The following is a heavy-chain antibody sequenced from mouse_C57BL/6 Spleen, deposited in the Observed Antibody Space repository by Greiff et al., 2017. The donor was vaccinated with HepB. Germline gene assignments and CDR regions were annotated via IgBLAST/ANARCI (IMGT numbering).Heavy chain of an antibody. Sequence: QVQLQQSGAELMKPGASVKISCKATGYTFTGYWIEWVKQRPGHGLEWIGEILPGSGSTNYNEKFKGKATFTADTSSNTAYMQLSSLTTENSAIYYCARYLSYGSSQYYFDYWGQGTTLTVSS. V-gene: IGHV1-9*01. CDR3: ARYLSYGSSQYYFDY. D-gene: IGHD1-1*01. CDR2: ILPGSGST. J-gene: IGHJ2*01. CDR1: GYTFTGYW.